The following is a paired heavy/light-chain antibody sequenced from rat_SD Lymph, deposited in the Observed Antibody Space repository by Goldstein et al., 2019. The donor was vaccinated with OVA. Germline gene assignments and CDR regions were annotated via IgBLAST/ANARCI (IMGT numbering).Heavy chain of an antibody. CDR1: GYTFTNYG. D-gene: IGHD1-4*01. V-gene: IGHV9-6*01. J-gene: IGHJ2*01. CDR2: INTDTGKP. CDR3: VKGKRYGDYPFHY. Sequence: QTQLVQSGPELKKPGESVKISCKASGYTFTNYGVFWVKQAPGQGLHYMGWINTDTGKPTYADDFNGRFVFFLETSASTAYLQINNLKNEDMATYFCVKGKRYGDYPFHYWGQGVMVTVSS.
Light chain of an antibody. V-gene: IGKV8S6*01. J-gene: IGKJ2-3*01. CDR3: QQYYDSYT. CDR1: QSLLYSGNQKNY. CDR2: WAS. Sequence: DIVMTQSPSSLAVSAGETVTINCKSSQSLLYSGNQKNYLAWYQQKPGQSPELLIYWASTRQSGVPDRFIGSGSGTDFTLTISSVQAEDLAIYYCQQYYDSYTFGAGTKLELK.